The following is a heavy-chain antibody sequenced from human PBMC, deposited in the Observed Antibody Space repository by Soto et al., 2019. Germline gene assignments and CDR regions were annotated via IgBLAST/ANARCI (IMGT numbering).Heavy chain of an antibody. V-gene: IGHV4-31*03. J-gene: IGHJ4*02. CDR1: GGSISSGGYY. D-gene: IGHD3-3*01. CDR2: IYYSGST. CDR3: ATSRITIFGVVMNPLDY. Sequence: QVQLQESGPGLVKPSQTLSLTCTVSGGSISSGGYYWSWIRQHPGKGLEWIGYIYYSGSTYYNPSLKSRVTISVDTSKNQFSLKLSSVTAADTAVYYCATSRITIFGVVMNPLDYWGQGTLVTVSS.